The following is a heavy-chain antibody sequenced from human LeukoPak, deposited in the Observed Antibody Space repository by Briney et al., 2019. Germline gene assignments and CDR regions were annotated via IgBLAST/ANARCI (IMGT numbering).Heavy chain of an antibody. J-gene: IGHJ4*02. D-gene: IGHD3-16*01. V-gene: IGHV3-30*18. CDR2: ISYDGSNK. CDR1: GFTFSSYG. CDR3: AKFVWDASY. Sequence: GGSLRLSCAASGFTFSSYGMHWVRQAPGKGLEWVAVISYDGSNKYYADSVKGRFTISRDNSKNTLYLQMYSLRAEDTAVYYCAKFVWDASYWGQGTLVTVSS.